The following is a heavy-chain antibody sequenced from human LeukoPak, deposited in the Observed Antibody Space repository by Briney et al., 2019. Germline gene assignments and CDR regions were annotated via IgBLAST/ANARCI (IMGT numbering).Heavy chain of an antibody. Sequence: ASVKVSCKASGYTFTSYYMHWVRQAPRQGLEWMGIINPSGGSTSYAQKFQGRVTMTRDMSTSTVYMELSSLSSEDTAVYYYARQTPTYGDYVCDYWGQGTLVTVSS. CDR2: INPSGGST. CDR3: ARQTPTYGDYVCDY. V-gene: IGHV1-46*01. CDR1: GYTFTSYY. J-gene: IGHJ4*02. D-gene: IGHD4-17*01.